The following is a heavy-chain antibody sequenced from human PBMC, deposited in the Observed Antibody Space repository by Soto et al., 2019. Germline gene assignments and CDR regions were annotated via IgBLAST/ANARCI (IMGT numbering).Heavy chain of an antibody. CDR2: VDGAGNT. V-gene: IGHV3-74*01. CDR3: ARVKGGSGDKGDPLAL. D-gene: IGHD2-15*01. Sequence: EEQLVESGGGLVQPGGSLRLSCAASGFSLGNYWVHWVRQAPGKGLVWVAQVDGAGNTKYADSVKGRFTVSRDNAKNTLYVHMNSLRVEDTAVYHCARVKGGSGDKGDPLALWGQGILVTVSS. J-gene: IGHJ4*02. CDR1: GFSLGNYW.